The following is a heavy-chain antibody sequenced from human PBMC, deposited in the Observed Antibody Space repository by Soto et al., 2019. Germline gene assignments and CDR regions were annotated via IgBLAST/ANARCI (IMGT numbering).Heavy chain of an antibody. J-gene: IGHJ6*02. CDR1: GLTFSNAW. D-gene: IGHD3-10*01. Sequence: GGSLRLSCAASGLTFSNAWMSWVRQAPGKGLEWVGRIKSKTDGGTTDYAAPVKGRFTISRDDAKNTLYLQMKSLKTEDTAVYYCSCYASGRSPPHYYYYYGMDVWGQGTMVTVSS. CDR2: IKSKTDGGTT. CDR3: SCYASGRSPPHYYYYYGMDV. V-gene: IGHV3-15*01.